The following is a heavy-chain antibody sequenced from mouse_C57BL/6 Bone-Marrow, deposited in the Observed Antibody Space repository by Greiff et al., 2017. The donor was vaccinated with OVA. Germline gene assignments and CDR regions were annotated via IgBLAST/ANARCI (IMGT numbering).Heavy chain of an antibody. Sequence: EVQRVESGGDLVKPGGSLKLSCAASGFTFSSYGMSWVCQTPDKRLEWVATISSGGSYTYYPDSVKGRFTISRDNAKNTLYLQMSSLKSEDTAMYYCARHPFYYGSSYWYFDVWGTGTTVTVSS. J-gene: IGHJ1*03. D-gene: IGHD1-1*01. V-gene: IGHV5-6*01. CDR2: ISSGGSYT. CDR3: ARHPFYYGSSYWYFDV. CDR1: GFTFSSYG.